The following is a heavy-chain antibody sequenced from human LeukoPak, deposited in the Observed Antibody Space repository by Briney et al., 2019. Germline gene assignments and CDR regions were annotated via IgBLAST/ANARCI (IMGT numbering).Heavy chain of an antibody. Sequence: GGSLRLSCAASGFTFSSYSMNWVRQAPGKGLEWVSSISSSSSYIYYADSVKGRFTISRDNAKNSLYLQMNSLRAEDTAVYYCARGRRRDGYNKTNYFDYWGQGTLVTVSS. J-gene: IGHJ4*02. CDR1: GFTFSSYS. CDR3: ARGRRRDGYNKTNYFDY. D-gene: IGHD5-24*01. V-gene: IGHV3-21*01. CDR2: ISSSSSYI.